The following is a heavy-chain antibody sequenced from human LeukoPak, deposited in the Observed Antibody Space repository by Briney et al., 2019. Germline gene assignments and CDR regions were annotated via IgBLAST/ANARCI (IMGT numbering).Heavy chain of an antibody. CDR3: AKHYYGSGSQKYYFDY. Sequence: PGGSLRLSCAASGFTFSNYVMHWVRQAPGEGLEWLGYILFDGRKQYYADSVKGRFTISRDNAKNTVYLQVNGLRPDDTAVYYCAKHYYGSGSQKYYFDYWGQGTLVTVSS. J-gene: IGHJ4*02. CDR2: ILFDGRKQ. D-gene: IGHD3-10*01. CDR1: GFTFSNYV. V-gene: IGHV3-30*18.